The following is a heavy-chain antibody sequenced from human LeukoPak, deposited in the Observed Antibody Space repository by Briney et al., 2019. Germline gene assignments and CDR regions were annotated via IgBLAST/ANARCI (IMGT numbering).Heavy chain of an antibody. V-gene: IGHV3-30-3*01. CDR3: AREGYYDSSGGALDY. J-gene: IGHJ4*02. CDR1: GFTFSSYA. Sequence: PGGSLRLSCAASGFTFSSYAMHWVRQAPGKGLEWVAVISYDGSNKYYADSVKGRFTISRDNSKNTLYLQMNSLRAEDTAVYYCAREGYYDSSGGALDYWGQGTLVTVSS. D-gene: IGHD3-22*01. CDR2: ISYDGSNK.